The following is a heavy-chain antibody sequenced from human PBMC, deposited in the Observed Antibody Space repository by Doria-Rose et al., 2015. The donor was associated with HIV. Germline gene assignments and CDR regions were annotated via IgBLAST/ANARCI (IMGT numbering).Heavy chain of an antibody. J-gene: IGHJ4*02. Sequence: CIGEINHSGNSNSTPSLNSRVTVSVDTSKNQFSLKLRSVTAADTAVYYCARRPPYSSSWKYWVQGTLATVSS. CDR3: ARRPPYSSSWKY. D-gene: IGHD6-13*01. V-gene: IGHV4-34*01. CDR2: INHSGNS.